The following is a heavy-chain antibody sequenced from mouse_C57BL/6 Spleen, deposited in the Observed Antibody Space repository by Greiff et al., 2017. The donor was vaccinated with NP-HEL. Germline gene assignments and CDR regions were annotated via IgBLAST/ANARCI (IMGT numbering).Heavy chain of an antibody. J-gene: IGHJ2*01. CDR2: IDPSDSYT. V-gene: IGHV1-59*01. CDR3: AREEAYYSNYGVGYFDY. D-gene: IGHD2-5*01. CDR1: GYTFTSYW. Sequence: QVQLQQSGAELVRPGTSVKLSCKASGYTFTSYWMHWVKQRPGQGLEWIGVIDPSDSYTNYNQKFKGKATLTVDTSSSTAYMQLSSLTSEDSAVYYCAREEAYYSNYGVGYFDYWGQGTTLTVSS.